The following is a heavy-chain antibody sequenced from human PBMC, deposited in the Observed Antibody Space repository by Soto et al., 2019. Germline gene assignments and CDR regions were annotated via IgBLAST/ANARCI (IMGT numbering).Heavy chain of an antibody. CDR2: ISGGTSST. CDR1: GFPFSSYA. J-gene: IGHJ4*02. CDR3: AKERWAAAGTPTLDY. V-gene: IGHV3-23*01. Sequence: GGSLRLSCASSGFPFSSYAMSWVRQAPGKGLEWVSAISGGTSSTYYADSVKGRFTISRDNSKSTLYLQMNSLRAEDTAVYYCAKERWAAAGTPTLDYWGQGTLVTVSS. D-gene: IGHD6-13*01.